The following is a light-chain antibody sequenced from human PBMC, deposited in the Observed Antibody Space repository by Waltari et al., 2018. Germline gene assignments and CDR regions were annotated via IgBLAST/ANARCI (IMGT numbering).Light chain of an antibody. CDR2: WAS. CDR1: QSLLYSDYNRNY. Sequence: DIVMTQSPASLTVSLGERATIHCKSSQSLLYSDYNRNYLAWYQQKPGQPPKLLISWASVRESGVPDRFSGSGSGTDFTLTISSLQAEDVAVYYCHQYYTPPSATFGQGTKVEI. V-gene: IGKV4-1*01. CDR3: HQYYTPPSAT. J-gene: IGKJ1*01.